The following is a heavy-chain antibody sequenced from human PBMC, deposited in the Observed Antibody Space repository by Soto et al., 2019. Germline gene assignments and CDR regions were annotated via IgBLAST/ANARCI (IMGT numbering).Heavy chain of an antibody. CDR3: ARDSTRYYDYIWGYFDY. V-gene: IGHV1-18*01. D-gene: IGHD3-16*01. CDR1: GYTFTSYG. Sequence: ASVKVSCKASGYTFTSYGISWVRQAPGQGLEWMGWISAYNGNTNYAQKLQGRVTMTTDTSTSTAYMELRSLRSDDTAVYYCARDSTRYYDYIWGYFDYWGQGTLVTVSS. CDR2: ISAYNGNT. J-gene: IGHJ4*02.